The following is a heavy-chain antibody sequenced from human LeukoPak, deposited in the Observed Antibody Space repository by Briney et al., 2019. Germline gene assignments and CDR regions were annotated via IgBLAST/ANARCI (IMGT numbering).Heavy chain of an antibody. J-gene: IGHJ4*02. D-gene: IGHD3-22*01. CDR2: MMPIFGTG. CDR1: GGTFTSYA. Sequence: SVKVSCKASGGTFTSYAISWGRQAPGQGREWMGGMMPIFGTGNYAQKFQGRVTITADEATSTAYMELSSLGAEDTAVYYCASGGAAYYYDSRRTRSFDYWGQATLVTVSS. CDR3: ASGGAAYYYDSRRTRSFDY. V-gene: IGHV1-69*01.